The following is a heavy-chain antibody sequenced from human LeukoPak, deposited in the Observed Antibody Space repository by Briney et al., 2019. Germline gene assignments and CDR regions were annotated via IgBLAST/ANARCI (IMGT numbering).Heavy chain of an antibody. CDR3: ASWRNYVSGSSNSYVY. CDR1: GGSISSSSYY. J-gene: IGHJ4*02. D-gene: IGHD3-10*01. Sequence: SETLSLTCTVSGGSISSSSYYWGWIRQPPGKGLEWIGIIYYSGSTYYNPSLKSRVTISVDTSKNQFSLKLSSVTAADPAVYYCASWRNYVSGSSNSYVYWAQGTPVTISS. V-gene: IGHV4-39*01. CDR2: IYYSGST.